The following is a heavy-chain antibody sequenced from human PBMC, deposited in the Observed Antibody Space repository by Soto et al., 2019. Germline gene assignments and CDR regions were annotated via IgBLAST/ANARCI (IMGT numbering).Heavy chain of an antibody. CDR3: AAFAYYGFWSGYSFDY. CDR2: IVVGRGNT. V-gene: IGHV1-58*01. CDR1: GFPFTSSA. D-gene: IGHD3-3*01. Sequence: SVKVSCKASGFPFTSSAVQWVRQARGQRLEWIGWIVVGRGNTDYAQKFQDRVTFTRDMSTTTAYMELSSLRSEDTAVYYCAAFAYYGFWSGYSFDYWGQGTLVTAPQ. J-gene: IGHJ4*02.